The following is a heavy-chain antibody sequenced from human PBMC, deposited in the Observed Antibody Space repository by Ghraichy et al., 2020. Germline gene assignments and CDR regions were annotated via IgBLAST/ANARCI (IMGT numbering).Heavy chain of an antibody. J-gene: IGHJ4*02. Sequence: GGSLRLSCAASGFTFSGSAMHWVRQASGKGLEWVGRIRSKANSYATAYAASVKGRFTISSDDSKNTAYLQMNSLKTEDTAVYYCTRITMVRGADYWGQGTLVTVSS. CDR3: TRITMVRGADY. D-gene: IGHD3-10*01. V-gene: IGHV3-73*01. CDR1: GFTFSGSA. CDR2: IRSKANSYAT.